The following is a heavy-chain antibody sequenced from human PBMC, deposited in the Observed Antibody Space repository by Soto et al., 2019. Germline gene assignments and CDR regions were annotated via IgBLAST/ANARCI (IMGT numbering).Heavy chain of an antibody. D-gene: IGHD4-17*01. J-gene: IGHJ5*02. CDR2: VYYSGST. CDR1: GGSISSGDYY. V-gene: IGHV4-30-4*01. Sequence: SETLSLTCTVSGGSISSGDYYWIWIRQPPGKGLEWIGYVYYSGSTYSNPSLKSRVIISVDTSKNQFSLKLSSVTAADTAVYYCVREWRDNYGAFYNWFDPWGLGILVTVSS. CDR3: VREWRDNYGAFYNWFDP.